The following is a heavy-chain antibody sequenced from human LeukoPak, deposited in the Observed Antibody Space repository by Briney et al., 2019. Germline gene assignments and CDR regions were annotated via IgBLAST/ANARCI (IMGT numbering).Heavy chain of an antibody. Sequence: SETLSLTCTVSGGSISSYYWSWIRQPAGKGLEWIGRIYTSGSTNYNPSLKSRVTISVDTSKNQFSLKLNSVTAADTAVYYCARGLYNWNDVDPFDYWGQGTLVTVFS. V-gene: IGHV4-4*07. J-gene: IGHJ4*02. CDR1: GGSISSYY. CDR3: ARGLYNWNDVDPFDY. CDR2: IYTSGST. D-gene: IGHD1-1*01.